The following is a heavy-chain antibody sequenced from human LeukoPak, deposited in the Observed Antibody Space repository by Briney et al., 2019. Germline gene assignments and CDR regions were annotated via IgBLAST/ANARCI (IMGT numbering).Heavy chain of an antibody. V-gene: IGHV3-7*01. Sequence: GGPLRLSYAASGFTLRSYWMNWVRPAPGKGGEWVANIKQEGSEKNYVHSVKGRFTIARDNAKNSLYLQINSLRAEDTALYCCAIDRGGYPGAGQPFDIWGQGTMVTVSS. CDR1: GFTLRSYW. CDR3: AIDRGGYPGAGQPFDI. J-gene: IGHJ3*02. CDR2: IKQEGSEK. D-gene: IGHD1-26*01.